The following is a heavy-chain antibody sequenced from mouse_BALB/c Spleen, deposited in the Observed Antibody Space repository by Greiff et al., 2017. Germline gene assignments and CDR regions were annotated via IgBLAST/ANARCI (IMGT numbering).Heavy chain of an antibody. J-gene: IGHJ4*01. Sequence: QVQLQQPGAELVRPGASVKLSCKASGYTFTSYYMYWVKQRPGQGLEWIGEINPSNGGTNFNEKFKSKATLTVDKSSSTAYMQLSSLTSEDSAVYYCTRGYGSRRGYAMDYWGQGTSVTVSS. CDR2: INPSNGGT. CDR1: GYTFTSYY. V-gene: IGHV1S81*02. CDR3: TRGYGSRRGYAMDY. D-gene: IGHD1-1*01.